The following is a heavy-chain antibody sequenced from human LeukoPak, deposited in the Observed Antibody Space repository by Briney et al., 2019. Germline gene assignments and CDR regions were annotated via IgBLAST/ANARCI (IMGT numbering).Heavy chain of an antibody. CDR3: ARDLGGYPFFMDV. J-gene: IGHJ6*03. Sequence: SETLSLTCSVSGGSIRSGDHHWAWVRQPPGKGLEFIGSLDESGRPYYNRPLKSRVSISGDTSGKQFSLNLTSVTAADTAVYFCARDLGGYPFFMDVWGRGTTVILSS. D-gene: IGHD2-15*01. CDR2: LDESGRP. V-gene: IGHV4-39*07. CDR1: GGSIRSGDHH.